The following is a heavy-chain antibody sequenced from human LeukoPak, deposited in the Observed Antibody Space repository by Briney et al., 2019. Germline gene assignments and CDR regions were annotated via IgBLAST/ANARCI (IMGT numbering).Heavy chain of an antibody. Sequence: SETLSLTCSVSGGSVSSGSYYWSWIRQPAGKGLEWIGDIYYSGTTNYNPSVKSRLTISVNTSKNQFSMKLSSVTAADTAVYYCAREGRCSGGSCFRGWFDPWGQGTLVTVSS. CDR1: GGSVSSGSYY. V-gene: IGHV4-61*01. CDR3: AREGRCSGGSCFRGWFDP. J-gene: IGHJ5*02. CDR2: IYYSGTT. D-gene: IGHD2-15*01.